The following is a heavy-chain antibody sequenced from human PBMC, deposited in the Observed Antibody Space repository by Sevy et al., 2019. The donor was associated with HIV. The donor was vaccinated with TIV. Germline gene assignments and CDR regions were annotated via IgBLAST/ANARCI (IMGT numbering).Heavy chain of an antibody. J-gene: IGHJ4*02. Sequence: GGSLRLSCAASGFTFNVYEMNWVRRAPGKGLEWVSCLSSGFSKSYADSVKGRFTISRDNTKNSLYLQMNSLRAEDTAVYYCTNYVHYWGQGTLVTVSS. CDR2: LSSGFSK. CDR1: GFTFNVYE. CDR3: TNYVHY. V-gene: IGHV3-48*03.